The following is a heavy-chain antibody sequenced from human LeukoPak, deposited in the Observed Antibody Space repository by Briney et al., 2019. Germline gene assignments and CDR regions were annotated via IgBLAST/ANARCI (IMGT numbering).Heavy chain of an antibody. D-gene: IGHD1-26*01. CDR1: GFTFSSYA. V-gene: IGHV3-30*18. Sequence: GGSLRLSCAASGFTFSSYAMTWVRQAPGRGLEWVAVISYDGSNKYYADSVKGRFTISRDNSKNTLYLQMNSLRAEDTAVYYCAKDGGSYTPFDYWGQGTLVTVSS. J-gene: IGHJ4*02. CDR3: AKDGGSYTPFDY. CDR2: ISYDGSNK.